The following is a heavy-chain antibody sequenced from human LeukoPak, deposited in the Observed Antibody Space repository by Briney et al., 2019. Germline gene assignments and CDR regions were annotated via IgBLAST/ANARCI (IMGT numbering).Heavy chain of an antibody. CDR3: ARAFIVGATPFDY. V-gene: IGHV1-3*01. CDR2: INAGNGNT. D-gene: IGHD1-26*01. Sequence: GASVKVSCKASGYTFTSYAMHWVRQAPGQRLEWMGWINAGNGNTKYSQKFQGRVTITRDTSASTAYMELSSLRSEDTAVYYCARAFIVGATPFDYWGQGTLVTVSS. CDR1: GYTFTSYA. J-gene: IGHJ4*02.